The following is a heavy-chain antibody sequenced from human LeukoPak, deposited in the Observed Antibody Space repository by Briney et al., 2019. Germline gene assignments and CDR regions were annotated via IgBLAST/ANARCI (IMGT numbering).Heavy chain of an antibody. Sequence: GGSLRLSCAASGFTFSSYGMHWVRQAPGKGLEWVAVISYDGSNKYYADSVKGRFTISRDNSKNTLYLQMNSLRAEDTAVYYCAKDPFGSSYYYYYYGMDVWGQGTTVTVSS. CDR3: AKDPFGSSYYYYYYGMDV. CDR1: GFTFSSYG. V-gene: IGHV3-30*18. D-gene: IGHD3-10*01. CDR2: ISYDGSNK. J-gene: IGHJ6*02.